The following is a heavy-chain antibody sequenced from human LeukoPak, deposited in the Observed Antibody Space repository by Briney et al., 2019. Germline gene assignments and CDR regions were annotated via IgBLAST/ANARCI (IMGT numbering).Heavy chain of an antibody. CDR3: ARRVAARYMGGIDY. CDR2: INHSGST. J-gene: IGHJ4*02. Sequence: SETLSLTCAVYGGSFSGYYWSWIRQPPGKGLEWIGEINHSGSTNYNPSLKSRVTISVDTSKNQFSLKLSSVTAADTAVYYCARRVAARYMGGIDYWGQGTLVTVSS. CDR1: GGSFSGYY. V-gene: IGHV4-34*01. D-gene: IGHD1-26*01.